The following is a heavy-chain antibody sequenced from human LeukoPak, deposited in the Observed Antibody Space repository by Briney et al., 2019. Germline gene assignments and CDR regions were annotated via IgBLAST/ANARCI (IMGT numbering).Heavy chain of an antibody. CDR3: ARESAAAGTGILYYYYMDV. V-gene: IGHV4-59*01. Sequence: SETLSLTCTVSGGSISSYYWSWIRQPPGKGLEWIGYIYYSGSTNYNPSLKSRVTISVDTSKNQFSLKLSFVTAADTAVYYCARESAAAGTGILYYYYMDVWGKGTTVTVSS. CDR1: GGSISSYY. J-gene: IGHJ6*03. D-gene: IGHD6-13*01. CDR2: IYYSGST.